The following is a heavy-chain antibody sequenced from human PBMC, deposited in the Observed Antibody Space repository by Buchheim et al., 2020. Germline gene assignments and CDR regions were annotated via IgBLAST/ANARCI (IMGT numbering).Heavy chain of an antibody. J-gene: IGHJ4*02. CDR3: ARELRGYYYDSSGYYFWWSENSLMTTSLDY. CDR2: ISSSGSTI. D-gene: IGHD3-22*01. Sequence: QVQLVESGGGLVKPGGSLRLSCAASGFTFSDYYMSWIRQAPGKGLEWVSYISSSGSTIYYADSVKGRFTISRDNAKNSLYLQMNSLRAEDTAVYYCARELRGYYYDSSGYYFWWSENSLMTTSLDYWGQGTL. V-gene: IGHV3-11*01. CDR1: GFTFSDYY.